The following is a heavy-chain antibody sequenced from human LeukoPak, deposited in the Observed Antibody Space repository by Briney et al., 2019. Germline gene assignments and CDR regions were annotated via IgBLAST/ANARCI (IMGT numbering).Heavy chain of an antibody. V-gene: IGHV1-8*01. CDR1: GYTFTTYD. Sequence: ASVKVSCKASGYTFTTYDTNWVRQATGQGLEWMGWMNPPSGKTGYAQKFQGRVTMTRNTSISTAYMELRSLTSEDTAVYYCARGENWFAPWGQGTLVTVSS. CDR2: MNPPSGKT. CDR3: ARGENWFAP. J-gene: IGHJ5*02.